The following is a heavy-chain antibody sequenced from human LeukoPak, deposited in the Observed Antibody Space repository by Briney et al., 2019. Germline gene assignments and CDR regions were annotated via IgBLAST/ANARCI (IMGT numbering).Heavy chain of an antibody. CDR3: ARQKPKMATIDYFDY. CDR1: GYTFTSYY. Sequence: ASVKVSCKASGYTFTSYYMHWVRQAPGQGLEWMGIINPSGGSTSYAQKFQGGVTMTRDTSTSTVYMELSSLRSEDTAVYYCARQKPKMATIDYFDYWGQGTLVTVSS. J-gene: IGHJ4*02. D-gene: IGHD5-12*01. CDR2: INPSGGST. V-gene: IGHV1-46*01.